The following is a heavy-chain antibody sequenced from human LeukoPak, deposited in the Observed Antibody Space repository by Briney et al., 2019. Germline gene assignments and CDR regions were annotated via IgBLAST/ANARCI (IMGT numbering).Heavy chain of an antibody. V-gene: IGHV1-8*03. CDR2: MNPNSGNT. CDR1: GYTFTSYD. D-gene: IGHD2-2*01. J-gene: IGHJ4*02. CDR3: ARLGVLTRRVPAAY. Sequence: GASVKVSCKASGYTFTSYDINWVRQATGQGLEWMGWMNPNSGNTGYAQKFQGRVTITRNTSISTAYMELSSLRSEDTAVYYCARLGVLTRRVPAAYWGQGTLVTVSP.